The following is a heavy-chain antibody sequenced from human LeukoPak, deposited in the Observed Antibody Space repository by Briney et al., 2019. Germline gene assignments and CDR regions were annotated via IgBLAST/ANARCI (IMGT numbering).Heavy chain of an antibody. V-gene: IGHV4-34*01. CDR2: INHSGST. Sequence: SETLSLTCAVYGGSFSGYYWSWIRQPPGKGLEWIGEINHSGSTNYNPSLKSRVTISVDTSKNQFSLKLSSVTAADTAVYYCAREGTVTTPDYWGQGTLVTVSS. CDR1: GGSFSGYY. D-gene: IGHD4-17*01. CDR3: AREGTVTTPDY. J-gene: IGHJ4*02.